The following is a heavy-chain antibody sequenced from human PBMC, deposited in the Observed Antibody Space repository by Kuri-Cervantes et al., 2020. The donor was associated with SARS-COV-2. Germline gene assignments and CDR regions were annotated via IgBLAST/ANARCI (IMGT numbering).Heavy chain of an antibody. CDR2: INPNSGGT. V-gene: IGHV1-2*04. Sequence: SVKVSSKASGYTITGYYMHWVRQAPGQGLEWMGWINPNSGGTNYAQKFQGWVTMTRDTSISTAYMELSRLRSDDTAVYYCARDQYLLLLSGYYYYYGMDVWGQGTTVTVSS. J-gene: IGHJ6*02. D-gene: IGHD2-21*01. CDR3: ARDQYLLLLSGYYYYYGMDV. CDR1: GYTITGYY.